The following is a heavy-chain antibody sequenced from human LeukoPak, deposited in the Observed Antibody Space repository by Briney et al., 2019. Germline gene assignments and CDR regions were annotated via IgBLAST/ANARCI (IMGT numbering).Heavy chain of an antibody. D-gene: IGHD5-24*01. CDR1: GGSVSSGGYY. CDR3: ARGSVEMATIDWFDP. V-gene: IGHV4-31*03. J-gene: IGHJ5*02. Sequence: PSQTLSLTCTVSGGSVSSGGYYWSWIRQHPGKGLEWIGHIYYSGSTYYNPSLKSRVTISVDTSKNQFSLKLSSVTAADTAVYYCARGSVEMATIDWFDPWGQGTLVTVSS. CDR2: IYYSGST.